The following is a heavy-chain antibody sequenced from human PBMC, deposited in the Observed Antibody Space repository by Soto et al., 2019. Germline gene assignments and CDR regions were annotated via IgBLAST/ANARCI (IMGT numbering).Heavy chain of an antibody. CDR2: IAYDGSNT. CDR1: GFTFRTYA. J-gene: IGHJ4*02. CDR3: AKDQSTGEIDY. D-gene: IGHD3-10*01. V-gene: IGHV3-30*18. Sequence: GSLRLSCAASGFTFRTYAMHWVRQAPGKGPEWVAFIAYDGSNTYYADYVKGRFTISRENSKSMLYVQMNSLRPEDTAVYYCAKDQSTGEIDYWGQGTLVTVSS.